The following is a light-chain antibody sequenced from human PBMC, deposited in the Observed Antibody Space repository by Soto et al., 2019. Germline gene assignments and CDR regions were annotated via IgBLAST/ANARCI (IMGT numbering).Light chain of an antibody. Sequence: QSVLTQPASVSGSPGQSITISCTGTSSDVGAYDYVSWYRQSPGKAPKVMIYEVNNRPSGVSDRFSGSKSGNTASLTISGLQAEDEADYHCTSYTTSSTYVFGTGTKVTVL. CDR2: EVN. J-gene: IGLJ1*01. V-gene: IGLV2-14*01. CDR1: SSDVGAYDY. CDR3: TSYTTSSTYV.